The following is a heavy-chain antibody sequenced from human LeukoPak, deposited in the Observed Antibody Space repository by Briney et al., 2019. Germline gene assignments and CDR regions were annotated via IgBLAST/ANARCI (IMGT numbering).Heavy chain of an antibody. CDR1: GGSTGTYY. Sequence: PSETLTLTCSVSGGSTGTYYWSWIRQPPGKGLEWIGYIYYSGSTKYNPSLKSRVTISIDTSKNQFSLKLSSVTAADTAMYYCARGIYNSGYYYYFDSWGQGTLVTVSS. CDR3: ARGIYNSGYYYYFDS. CDR2: IYYSGST. V-gene: IGHV4-59*12. D-gene: IGHD3-22*01. J-gene: IGHJ4*02.